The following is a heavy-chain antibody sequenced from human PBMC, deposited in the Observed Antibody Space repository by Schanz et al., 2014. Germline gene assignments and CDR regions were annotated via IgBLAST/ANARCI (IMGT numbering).Heavy chain of an antibody. D-gene: IGHD3-3*01. Sequence: QVLLVQSGAEVKQPGASVKVSCKASGYTFTAYYMHWVRQAPGQGLEWMGWINPDSGGTNYAQKFQGRVTMTRDMSINTAYMELSRLRSDDSAVYYCASDFWSGYSHYYYGLDVWGQGTTVTVSS. CDR3: ASDFWSGYSHYYYGLDV. J-gene: IGHJ6*02. CDR1: GYTFTAYY. CDR2: INPDSGGT. V-gene: IGHV1-2*02.